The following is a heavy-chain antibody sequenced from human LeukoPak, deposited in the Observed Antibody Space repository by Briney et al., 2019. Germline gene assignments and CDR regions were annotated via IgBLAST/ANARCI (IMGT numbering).Heavy chain of an antibody. D-gene: IGHD2-15*01. V-gene: IGHV3-23*01. CDR2: ISPSGGGT. CDR1: GFTFSSYA. Sequence: PGGSLRLSCSSSGFTFSSYAMNWVRQAPGKGLEWVSAISPSGGGTDYADSVKGRFTISRDNSKNTLFLQMNSLRADDTAVYYCAKDPDIVVVVAATGFDYWGQGTLVTVSS. J-gene: IGHJ4*02. CDR3: AKDPDIVVVVAATGFDY.